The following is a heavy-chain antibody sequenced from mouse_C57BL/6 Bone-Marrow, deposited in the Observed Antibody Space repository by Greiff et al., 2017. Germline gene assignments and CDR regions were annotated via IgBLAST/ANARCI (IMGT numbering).Heavy chain of an antibody. J-gene: IGHJ2*01. CDR2: IRNKANGYTT. CDR1: GFTFTDYY. Sequence: EVKVVESGGGLVQPGGSLSLSCAASGFTFTDYYMSWVRQPPGKALEWLGFIRNKANGYTTEYSVSVKGRFTISRDNSQSILYLQMNALRAEDTATYYCARYGIQLNWDGFDYWGQGTTLTVSS. V-gene: IGHV7-3*01. D-gene: IGHD4-1*01. CDR3: ARYGIQLNWDGFDY.